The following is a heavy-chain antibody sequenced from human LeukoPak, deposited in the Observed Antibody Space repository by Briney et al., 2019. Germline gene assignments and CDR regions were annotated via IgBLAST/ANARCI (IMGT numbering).Heavy chain of an antibody. CDR2: ISGSGGST. CDR1: GFTFSSYA. CDR3: AKGVGMNYYYMDV. V-gene: IGHV3-23*01. D-gene: IGHD1-26*01. Sequence: GGSLRLSCAASGFTFSSYAMSWVRQAPGKVLEWVSAISGSGGSTYYADSVKGRFTISRDNSKNTLYLQMNSLRAEDTAVYYCAKGVGMNYYYMDVWGKGTTVTVSS. J-gene: IGHJ6*03.